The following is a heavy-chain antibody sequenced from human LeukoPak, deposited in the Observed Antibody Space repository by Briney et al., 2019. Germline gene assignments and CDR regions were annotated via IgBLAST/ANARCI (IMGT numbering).Heavy chain of an antibody. CDR2: IYYSGST. D-gene: IGHD3-3*01. CDR1: GGSISSYY. Sequence: SETLSLTCTVSGGSISSYYWSWLGQPPGKDLVGFGYIYYSGSTNYNPSLKRRVTITVDSSQNQCSLKLSAVTAADSAVYCYAKYDVWSGSVVYWGQGSLVTAAS. J-gene: IGHJ4*02. V-gene: IGHV4-59*01. CDR3: AKYDVWSGSVVY.